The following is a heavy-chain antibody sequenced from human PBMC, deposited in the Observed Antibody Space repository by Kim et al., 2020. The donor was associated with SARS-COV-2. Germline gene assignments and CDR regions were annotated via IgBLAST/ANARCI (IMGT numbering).Heavy chain of an antibody. Sequence: SETLSLTCTVSGGSISSSSYYWGWIRQPPGKGLEWIGSIYYSGSTYYNPSLKSRVTISVDTSKNQFSLKLSSVTAADTAVYYCARHLPHISRGAADYWGQGTLVTVSS. CDR1: GGSISSSSYY. D-gene: IGHD3-10*01. CDR3: ARHLPHISRGAADY. J-gene: IGHJ4*02. V-gene: IGHV4-39*01. CDR2: IYYSGST.